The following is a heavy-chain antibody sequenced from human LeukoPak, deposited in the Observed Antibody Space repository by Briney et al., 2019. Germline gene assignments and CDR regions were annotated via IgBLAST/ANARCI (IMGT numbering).Heavy chain of an antibody. D-gene: IGHD2-15*01. V-gene: IGHV1-69*05. Sequence: ASVKVSCKTSGGAFSSYSISWVRQAPGRGLEWMGRIIPIFGTANYAQKFQGRVTVTTDESTSTAYMELSSLRSEDTAVYYCATFDHYSFDYWGQGTLVTVSS. CDR2: IIPIFGTA. CDR3: ATFDHYSFDY. CDR1: GGAFSSYS. J-gene: IGHJ4*02.